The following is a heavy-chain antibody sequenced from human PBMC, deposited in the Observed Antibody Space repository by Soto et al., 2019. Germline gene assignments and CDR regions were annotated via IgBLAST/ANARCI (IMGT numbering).Heavy chain of an antibody. V-gene: IGHV3-21*01. J-gene: IGHJ4*02. CDR2: ISSSSYI. CDR1: GFTFSSYS. D-gene: IGHD3-9*01. Sequence: GGSLRLSCAASGFTFSSYSMNWVRQAPGKGLEWVPSISSSSYIYYADSVKGRFTISRDNAKNTLYLQMNSLRAEDTAVYYCARDYDILTGYSNYFDYWGQGTLVTVSS. CDR3: ARDYDILTGYSNYFDY.